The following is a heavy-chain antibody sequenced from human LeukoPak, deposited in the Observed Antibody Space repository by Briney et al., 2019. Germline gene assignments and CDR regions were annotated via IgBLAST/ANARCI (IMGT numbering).Heavy chain of an antibody. D-gene: IGHD4-23*01. J-gene: IGHJ3*02. V-gene: IGHV3-21*01. CDR2: ITATSRHI. CDR1: GFTFTTHW. Sequence: PGGSLRLSCGASGFTFTTHWIHWVRQAPGKGLEWVSAITATSRHIYYADSVKGRFTISRDNAKNSLYLQMNSLRVEDTALYYCARVRSVGGNPHAFNIWGQGTMVTVSS. CDR3: ARVRSVGGNPHAFNI.